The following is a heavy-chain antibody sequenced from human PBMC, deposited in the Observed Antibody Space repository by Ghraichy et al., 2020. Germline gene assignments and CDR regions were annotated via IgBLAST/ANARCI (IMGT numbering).Heavy chain of an antibody. CDR3: ARDVGFDNSAGGLDV. CDR1: GFTFSSYA. J-gene: IGHJ6*02. CDR2: ISTRSTYK. V-gene: IGHV3-21*01. D-gene: IGHD4-23*01. Sequence: GESLNISCAASGFTFSSYAMNWVRQAPGKGLEWVSSISTRSTYKNYAASVKGRFTVSRDNAENSLFLQMDSLRADDTAVYYCARDVGFDNSAGGLDVWGHGTWVIVSS.